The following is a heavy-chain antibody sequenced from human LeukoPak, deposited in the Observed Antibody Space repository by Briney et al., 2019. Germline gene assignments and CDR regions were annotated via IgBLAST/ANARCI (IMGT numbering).Heavy chain of an antibody. V-gene: IGHV1-2*02. CDR1: GFTFTGYY. D-gene: IGHD3-9*01. CDR2: INGNSGDT. Sequence: ASVKVSCKTSGFTFTGYYMHWVRQAPGQGLEWMGWINGNSGDTNYAQNFQDRVTMTRDTSISTAFMELTRLRSDDTAVYFCAREVSTTGYIDHWGQGTLVTVSS. J-gene: IGHJ4*02. CDR3: AREVSTTGYIDH.